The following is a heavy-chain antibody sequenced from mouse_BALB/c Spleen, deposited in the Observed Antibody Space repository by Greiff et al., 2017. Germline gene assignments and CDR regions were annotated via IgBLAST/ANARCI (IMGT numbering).Heavy chain of an antibody. Sequence: EVQLQQSGPELVKPGASVKISCKTSGYTFTEYTMHWVKQSHGKSLDWIGGINPNNGGTSYNQKFKGKATLTVDKSSSTAYMELRSLTSEDSAVYYCARSGFPVVDYAMDYWGQGTSVTVSS. V-gene: IGHV1-18*01. CDR2: INPNNGGT. D-gene: IGHD1-1*01. J-gene: IGHJ4*01. CDR1: GYTFTEYT. CDR3: ARSGFPVVDYAMDY.